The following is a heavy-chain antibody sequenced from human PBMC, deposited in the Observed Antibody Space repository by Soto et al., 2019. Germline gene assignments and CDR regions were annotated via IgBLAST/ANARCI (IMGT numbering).Heavy chain of an antibody. CDR3: VRGESGGPDH. CDR2: TKNKANRYTT. D-gene: IGHD1-26*01. CDR1: GFTLSDHY. J-gene: IGHJ4*02. V-gene: IGHV3-72*01. Sequence: EVQLVESGGGLVQPGGSLRLSCAASGFTLSDHYMDWVRQAPGKGLEWVGRTKNKANRYTTENAASVKGRFTNSRDESENPVFLQMNSPKNGRPAGYFFVRGESGGPDHWGQGTLVTVSS.